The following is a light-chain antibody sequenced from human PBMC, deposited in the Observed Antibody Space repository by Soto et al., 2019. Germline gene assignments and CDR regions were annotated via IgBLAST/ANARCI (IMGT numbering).Light chain of an antibody. V-gene: IGKV3-11*01. Sequence: ETVVTQSPATLSLSPGERATLSCRASQSVSSYLAWYQQKPGQAPRLLIYDASKGATGIPARFSGSGSGTDFTLTTSRLEPEAFAVYYCQQCRNWPPSATIGEGTRLEIK. J-gene: IGKJ5*01. CDR1: QSVSSY. CDR3: QQCRNWPPSAT. CDR2: DAS.